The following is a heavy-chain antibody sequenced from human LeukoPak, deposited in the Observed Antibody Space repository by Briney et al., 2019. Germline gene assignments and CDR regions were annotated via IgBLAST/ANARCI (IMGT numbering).Heavy chain of an antibody. V-gene: IGHV1-69*13. D-gene: IGHD6-19*01. CDR3: ARGAAVAGTDYYYGMDV. J-gene: IGHJ6*02. CDR2: IIPIFGTA. CDR1: GGTFSSYA. Sequence: SVTVSCKASGGTFSSYAISWVRQAPGQGLEWMGGIIPIFGTANYAQKFQGRVTITADESTSTAYMELSSLRSEDTAVYYCARGAAVAGTDYYYGMDVWGQGTTVTVSS.